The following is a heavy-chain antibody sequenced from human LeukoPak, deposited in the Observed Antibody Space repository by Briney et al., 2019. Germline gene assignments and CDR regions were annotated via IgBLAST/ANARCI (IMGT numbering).Heavy chain of an antibody. CDR3: ARANWGNAIDY. D-gene: IGHD7-27*01. Sequence: SETLSLTCTVSGYSISSGYYWGWSRQPPGKGLEWIGSIYHSGSTYYNPSLKSRVTISVDTSKNQFSLKLSSVTAADTAVYYCARANWGNAIDYWGQGTLVTVSS. J-gene: IGHJ4*02. V-gene: IGHV4-38-2*02. CDR2: IYHSGST. CDR1: GYSISSGYY.